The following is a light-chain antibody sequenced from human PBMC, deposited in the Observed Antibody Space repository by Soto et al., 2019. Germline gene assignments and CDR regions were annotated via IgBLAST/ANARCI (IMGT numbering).Light chain of an antibody. V-gene: IGKV3-11*01. J-gene: IGKJ5*01. Sequence: EIVLTQSPATLSLSPGERATLSCRASQSVSNYLAWYQQKPGQAPRLLIYNASNRATGIPARFSGSGSGTDFTLTISSLETADFAVYYCQQRSDWPPITLGQGTRLEIK. CDR3: QQRSDWPPIT. CDR2: NAS. CDR1: QSVSNY.